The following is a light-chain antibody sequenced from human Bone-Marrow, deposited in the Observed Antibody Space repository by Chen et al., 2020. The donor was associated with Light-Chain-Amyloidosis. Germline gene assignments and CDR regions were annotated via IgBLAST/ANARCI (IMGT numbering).Light chain of an antibody. CDR2: DTS. CDR3: QQGATWPWT. CDR1: QSVGAY. Sequence: VLTQSPATLSLSPGEGATLSCRTSQSVGAYLAWYQQRPGQAPRLLIYDTSNRATGIPARFSGSGSEPDFTLTISSLESEDFAVYYCQQGATWPWTFGHGTKVEIK. J-gene: IGKJ1*01. V-gene: IGKV3-11*01.